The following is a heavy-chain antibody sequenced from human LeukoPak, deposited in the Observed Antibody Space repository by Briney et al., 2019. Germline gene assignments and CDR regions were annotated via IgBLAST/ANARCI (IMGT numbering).Heavy chain of an antibody. V-gene: IGHV3-23*01. Sequence: GGSLRLSCAASGFTFSSYAMSWVRQAPGKGLEWVSAISGSGGSTYYTDSVKGRFTISRDNSQDTLYLQMNGLRAEDTAVYYCAKAPRAAAGTYNGMDVWGQGTTVTVSS. D-gene: IGHD6-13*01. CDR1: GFTFSSYA. CDR3: AKAPRAAAGTYNGMDV. CDR2: ISGSGGST. J-gene: IGHJ6*02.